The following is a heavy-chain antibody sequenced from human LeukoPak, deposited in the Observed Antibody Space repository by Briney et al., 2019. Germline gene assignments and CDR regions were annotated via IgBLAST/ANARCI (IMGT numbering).Heavy chain of an antibody. CDR1: EITFSTYE. Sequence: GGSLRLSCAASEITFSTYEMNWVRQAPGKGLEWVSYISSSGTTIYYADSVKGRFTISRDNAESSLYLQMNSLRPEDSAVYYCARSRQWLAGGFVCWGQGTLVTVSS. CDR3: ARSRQWLAGGFVC. V-gene: IGHV3-48*03. J-gene: IGHJ4*02. D-gene: IGHD6-19*01. CDR2: ISSSGTTI.